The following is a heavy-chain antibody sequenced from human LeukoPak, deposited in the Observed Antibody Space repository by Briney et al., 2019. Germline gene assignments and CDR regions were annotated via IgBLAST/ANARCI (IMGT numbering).Heavy chain of an antibody. CDR1: GFTFSSYS. D-gene: IGHD3-3*01. CDR3: ARVTYYDFWSGYSGDYYYYMDV. Sequence: GGSLRLSCAASGFTFSSYSMNWVRQAPGKGLEWVSSISSSSSYIYYADSVKGRFTISRDNAKSSLYLQMNSLRAEDTAVYYCARVTYYDFWSGYSGDYYYYMDVWGKGTTVTVPS. V-gene: IGHV3-21*01. CDR2: ISSSSSYI. J-gene: IGHJ6*03.